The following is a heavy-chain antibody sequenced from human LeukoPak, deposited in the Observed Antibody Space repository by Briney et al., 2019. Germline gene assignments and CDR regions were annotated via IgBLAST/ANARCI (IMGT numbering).Heavy chain of an antibody. CDR3: AKGHPHSSGWYGYGMDV. J-gene: IGHJ6*02. CDR2: ISSSSSYI. CDR1: GFTFSSYS. V-gene: IGHV3-21*04. D-gene: IGHD6-19*01. Sequence: GGSLRLSCAASGFTFSSYSMNWVRQAPGKGLEWVSSISSSSSYIYYADSVKGRFTISRDNSKNTLYLQMNSLRAEDTAVYYCAKGHPHSSGWYGYGMDVWGQGTTVTVSS.